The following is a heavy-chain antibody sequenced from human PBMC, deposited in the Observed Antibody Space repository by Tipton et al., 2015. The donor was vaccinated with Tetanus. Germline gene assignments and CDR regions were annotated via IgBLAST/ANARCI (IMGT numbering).Heavy chain of an antibody. V-gene: IGHV4-59*08. CDR1: GGSMSNNY. D-gene: IGHD2/OR15-2a*01. Sequence: LRLSCTVSGGSMSNNYWSWIRQPPGKGLEWIAYIFHSGSTNYSPSLKSRVAISMDRSNTQFSLRLDSLTAADTAVYYCARAAGFLGLTHDFWGRGTLVSVSS. CDR3: ARAAGFLGLTHDF. J-gene: IGHJ4*02. CDR2: IFHSGST.